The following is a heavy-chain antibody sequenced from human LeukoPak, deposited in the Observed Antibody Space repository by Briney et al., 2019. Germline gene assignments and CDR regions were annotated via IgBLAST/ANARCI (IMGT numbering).Heavy chain of an antibody. CDR3: TRAALYQLLDTYFDY. D-gene: IGHD2-2*01. CDR1: GFTFGDYA. CDR2: IRSKAYGGTT. J-gene: IGHJ4*02. Sequence: GGSLRLSCTASGFTFGDYAMSWVRQAPGKGLEWVGFIRSKAYGGTTEYAASVKGRFTISRDDSKSIAYLQMNSLKTEDTAAYYCTRAALYQLLDTYFDYWGQGTLVTVSS. V-gene: IGHV3-49*04.